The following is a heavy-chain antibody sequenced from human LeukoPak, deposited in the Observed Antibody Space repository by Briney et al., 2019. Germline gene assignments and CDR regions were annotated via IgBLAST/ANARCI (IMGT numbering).Heavy chain of an antibody. CDR2: ISWNSGSI. Sequence: GGSLRLSCAASGFTFSAYSMTWVRQAPGKGLEWVSGISWNSGSIGYADSVKGRFTISRDNAKNSLYLQMNSLRAEDTALYYCAKDTLSGSYRYDYFDYWGQGTLVTVSS. CDR3: AKDTLSGSYRYDYFDY. V-gene: IGHV3-9*01. J-gene: IGHJ4*02. CDR1: GFTFSAYS. D-gene: IGHD3-16*02.